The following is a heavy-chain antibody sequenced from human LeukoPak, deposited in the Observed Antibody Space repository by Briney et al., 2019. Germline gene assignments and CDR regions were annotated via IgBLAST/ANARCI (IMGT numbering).Heavy chain of an antibody. CDR2: INTNTGNP. D-gene: IGHD6-13*01. J-gene: IGHJ6*03. CDR1: GYTFTSYA. CDR3: ARGGYSSSWYFSYYYYMDV. V-gene: IGHV7-4-1*02. Sequence: ASVKVSCKASGYTFTSYAMNWVRQAPGQGLEWMGWINTNTGNPTYAQGFTGRFVFSLDTSVSTAYLQISSLKAGDTAVYYCARGGYSSSWYFSYYYYMDVWGKGTTVTVSS.